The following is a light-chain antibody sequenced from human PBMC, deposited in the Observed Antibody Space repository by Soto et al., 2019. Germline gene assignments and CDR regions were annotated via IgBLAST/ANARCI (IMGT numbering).Light chain of an antibody. CDR1: SSDVGGYNY. J-gene: IGLJ1*01. CDR3: CSYASSSSYV. Sequence: QSVLTQPRSVSGSPGQSVTVSCTGTSSDVGGYNYVSWYQQHTGKAPKLIIYEGTQRPSGVSSRFSGSKSGNTASLTISGLQAEDEADYYCCSYASSSSYVFGTGTKV. V-gene: IGLV2-23*01. CDR2: EGT.